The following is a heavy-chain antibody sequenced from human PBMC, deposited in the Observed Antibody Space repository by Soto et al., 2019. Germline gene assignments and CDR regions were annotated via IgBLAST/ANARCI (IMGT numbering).Heavy chain of an antibody. J-gene: IGHJ6*02. CDR1: GGTFSSYA. Sequence: ASVKVSCKASGGTFSSYAISWVRQAPGQGLEWMGGIIPIFGTANYAQKFQGRVTITADESTSTAYMELSSLRSEDTAVYYCAREGXSGYDYEAYYYYYGMDVWGQGTTVTVSS. D-gene: IGHD5-12*01. V-gene: IGHV1-69*13. CDR3: AREGXSGYDYEAYYYYYGMDV. CDR2: IIPIFGTA.